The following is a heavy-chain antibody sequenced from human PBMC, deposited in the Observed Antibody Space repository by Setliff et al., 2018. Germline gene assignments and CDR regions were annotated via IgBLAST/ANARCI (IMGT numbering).Heavy chain of an antibody. D-gene: IGHD6-19*01. Sequence: ASVKVSCKASGYTFINYEINWVRQATGQGLEWMGGMNPNNGNTGYAQKFQGRVTMTRDTSTSTVYMELSSLGSEDTAVYYCAREVDSSGWYGIDPWGQGTLVTVSS. V-gene: IGHV1-8*02. CDR3: AREVDSSGWYGIDP. CDR2: MNPNNGNT. CDR1: GYTFINYE. J-gene: IGHJ5*02.